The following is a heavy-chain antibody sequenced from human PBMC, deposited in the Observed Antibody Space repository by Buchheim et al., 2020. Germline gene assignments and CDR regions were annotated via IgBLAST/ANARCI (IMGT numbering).Heavy chain of an antibody. J-gene: IGHJ5*02. Sequence: QVQLQQWGAGLLKPSETLSLTCAVYGGSISGYYWSWIRQPPGKGLEWIGEIIQSGSTNYNPSLKSRVTISVDTSRNQFSLKLSSVTAADTAVYYCARGYSSSWFDPGGQGTL. CDR3: ARGYSSSWFDP. V-gene: IGHV4-34*01. CDR1: GGSISGYY. CDR2: IIQSGST. D-gene: IGHD6-19*01.